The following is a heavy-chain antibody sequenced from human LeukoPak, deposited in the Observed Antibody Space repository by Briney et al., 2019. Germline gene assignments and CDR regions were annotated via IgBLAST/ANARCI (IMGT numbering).Heavy chain of an antibody. CDR3: ARLPDYGDHRFDY. D-gene: IGHD4-17*01. CDR1: GYTFTGYY. CDR2: INPNSGGT. V-gene: IGHV1-2*02. J-gene: IGHJ4*02. Sequence: ASVKVSCKASGYTFTGYYMHWVRQAPGQGLEWMGWINPNSGGTNYAQKFQGRVTMTRDTSISTAYMELSRLRSDDTAVYYCARLPDYGDHRFDYWGQGTLVTVSS.